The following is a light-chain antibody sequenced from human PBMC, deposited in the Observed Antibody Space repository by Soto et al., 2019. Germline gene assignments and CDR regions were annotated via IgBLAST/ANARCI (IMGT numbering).Light chain of an antibody. J-gene: IGKJ2*01. V-gene: IGKV1-33*01. Sequence: DIQMTQSPSSLSASVGDRVTITCQASQDIRNFLNWYQQKPGKAPKLLIYDASNLETGVPSRFSGSGSGTDFTCTISSLQPEDIATYYGQQYDIRPTLGQGTKLEIK. CDR1: QDIRNF. CDR2: DAS. CDR3: QQYDIRPT.